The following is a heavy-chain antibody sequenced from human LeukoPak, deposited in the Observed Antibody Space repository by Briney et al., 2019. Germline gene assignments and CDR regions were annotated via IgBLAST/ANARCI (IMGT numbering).Heavy chain of an antibody. D-gene: IGHD3-22*01. Sequence: SVKVSCKASGGTFSSYAISWVRQAPGQGLEWMGGIIPIFGTANYAQKFQGRVTITTDESTSTAYMELSSLRSEDTAVYYCATPDYYDSSGCWNNWGQGTLVTVSS. CDR2: IIPIFGTA. J-gene: IGHJ4*02. CDR3: ATPDYYDSSGCWNN. V-gene: IGHV1-69*05. CDR1: GGTFSSYA.